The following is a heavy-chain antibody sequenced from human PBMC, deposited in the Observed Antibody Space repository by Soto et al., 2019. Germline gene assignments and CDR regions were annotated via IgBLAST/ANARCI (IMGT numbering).Heavy chain of an antibody. D-gene: IGHD5-18*01. Sequence: QVQLQESGPGLVKPSQTLSLTCTVSGGSIDSGAYYWSWIRQHPGKGLEWIGYIYYSGSTYYNPSLKSRLTISIDTSKTHFSLKLSSVTASDTAVSYCARVNQRGYAYGVDSWGQGTLVTVSS. CDR3: ARVNQRGYAYGVDS. CDR1: GGSIDSGAYY. CDR2: IYYSGST. J-gene: IGHJ4*02. V-gene: IGHV4-31*03.